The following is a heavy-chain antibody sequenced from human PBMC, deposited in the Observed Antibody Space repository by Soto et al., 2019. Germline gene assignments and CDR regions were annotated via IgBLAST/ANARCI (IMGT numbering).Heavy chain of an antibody. CDR2: INPTSSHI. V-gene: IGHV3-21*01. CDR3: AGGYCGGGCCYLRRDAFDV. D-gene: IGHD2-15*01. Sequence: EVQLVESGGGLVMPGGSLRLSCAASGFTFSAYHMNWVRQAPGKGLEWVSSINPTSSHIYYADSVRGRFTISRDDSKNPVSLQMKRPRTEDAALYYCAGGYCGGGCCYLRRDAFDVWGQGTMVTVSS. CDR1: GFTFSAYH. J-gene: IGHJ3*01.